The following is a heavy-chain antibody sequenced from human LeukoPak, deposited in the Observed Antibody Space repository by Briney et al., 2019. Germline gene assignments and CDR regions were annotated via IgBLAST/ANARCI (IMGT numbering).Heavy chain of an antibody. CDR1: GDTFSSDA. J-gene: IGHJ5*02. D-gene: IGHD5-12*01. CDR2: IIPIFGTA. CDR3: ARESGHAGFDP. Sequence: ASVKVSCKASGDTFSSDAISWVRQAPGQGLEWMGGIIPIFGTANYAQKFQGTVTITTDESTSTAYMELSSLRSEDTAVYYCARESGHAGFDPWGQGTLVTVSS. V-gene: IGHV1-69*05.